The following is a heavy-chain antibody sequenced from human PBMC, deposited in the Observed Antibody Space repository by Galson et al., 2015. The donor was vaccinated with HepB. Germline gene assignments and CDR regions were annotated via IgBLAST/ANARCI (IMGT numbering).Heavy chain of an antibody. J-gene: IGHJ4*02. V-gene: IGHV3-30-3*01. CDR1: GFTFSSYA. D-gene: IGHD3-22*01. CDR3: ARGGREYYDSSGYYPG. Sequence: SLRLSCAASGFTFSSYAMHWVRQAPGKGLEWVAVISYDGSNKYDADSVKGRFTISRDNSKNTLYLQMNSLRAEDTAVYYCARGGREYYDSSGYYPGWGQGTLVTVSS. CDR2: ISYDGSNK.